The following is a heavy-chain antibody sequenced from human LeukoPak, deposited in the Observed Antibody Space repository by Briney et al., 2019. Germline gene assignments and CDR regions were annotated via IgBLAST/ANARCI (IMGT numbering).Heavy chain of an antibody. J-gene: IGHJ4*02. D-gene: IGHD3-9*01. CDR3: ARAYYDILTGYYEPYFDY. CDR1: GYTFTNYY. Sequence: PGASVKVSCKASGYTFTNYYIHWVRQAPGQGLEWMGIINPSGGSTSYAQKVRGRVTMTRDTSTSTAYMELRSLRSDDTAVYYCARAYYDILTGYYEPYFDYWGQGTLVTVSS. V-gene: IGHV1-46*01. CDR2: INPSGGST.